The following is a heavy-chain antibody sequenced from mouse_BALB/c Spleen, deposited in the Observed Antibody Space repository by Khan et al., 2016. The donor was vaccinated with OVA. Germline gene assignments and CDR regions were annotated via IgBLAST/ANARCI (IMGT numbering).Heavy chain of an antibody. V-gene: IGHV5-15*02. J-gene: IGHJ3*01. CDR1: GFTFSDYG. Sequence: EVELVESGGGLVQPGGSRKLSCAASGFTFSDYGMAWVRQAPGKGPEWVAFVSSLGYNFYYADTVTGRFTISRENAENTLYLEMSSLRSEDTAMYYCASGGKGGFAYWGQGTLVTVSA. D-gene: IGHD1-1*02. CDR2: VSSLGYNF. CDR3: ASGGKGGFAY.